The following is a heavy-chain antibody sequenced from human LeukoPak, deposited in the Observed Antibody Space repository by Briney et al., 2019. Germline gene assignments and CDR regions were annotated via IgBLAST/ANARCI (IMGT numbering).Heavy chain of an antibody. D-gene: IGHD3-22*01. CDR2: LHYSGST. CDR3: ARHGQTAYDSSGYYR. J-gene: IGHJ4*02. CDR1: GGSISSGAYY. V-gene: IGHV4-39*01. Sequence: PSETLSLTCSVSGGSISSGAYYWRWIRQPPGKGLEWIGSLHYSGSTYYNPSLKSRVTISVDTSKTHFSLNLSSLTAADTAVYYCARHGQTAYDSSGYYRWGQGFLVTVSS.